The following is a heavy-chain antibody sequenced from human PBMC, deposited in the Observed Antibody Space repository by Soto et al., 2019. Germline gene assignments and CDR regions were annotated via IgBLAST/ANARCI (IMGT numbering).Heavy chain of an antibody. J-gene: IGHJ6*02. V-gene: IGHV3-23*01. CDR1: GFTFSSYA. Sequence: PGGSLRLSCAASGFTFSSYAMSWVRQAPGKGLEWVSAISGSGGSTYYADSVKGRFTISRDNSKNTLYLQMNSLRAEDTAVYYCAKAKPDGDYIYNGVDVWGQGTTVTVSS. D-gene: IGHD4-17*01. CDR2: ISGSGGST. CDR3: AKAKPDGDYIYNGVDV.